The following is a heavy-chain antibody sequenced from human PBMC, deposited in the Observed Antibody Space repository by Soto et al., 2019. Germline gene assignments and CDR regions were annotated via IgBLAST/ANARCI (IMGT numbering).Heavy chain of an antibody. V-gene: IGHV1-18*01. CDR3: ARGLNGYLHYFDY. Sequence: ASVKVSCKASGYTFASYAISWMRQAPGQGLEWMGWISAYNGNTNYAQKFQGRVTITTDTSTSTAYMELSSLRSDDTAVYYCARGLNGYLHYFDYWGQGTLVTVSS. J-gene: IGHJ4*02. D-gene: IGHD5-18*01. CDR2: ISAYNGNT. CDR1: GYTFASYA.